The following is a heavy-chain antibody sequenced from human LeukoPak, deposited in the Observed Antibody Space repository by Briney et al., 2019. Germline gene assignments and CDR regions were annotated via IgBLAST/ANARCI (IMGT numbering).Heavy chain of an antibody. J-gene: IGHJ3*02. CDR1: GFTFSSYA. Sequence: PGGSLRLSCAASGFTFSSYAMHWVRQAPGKGLEWVAVIWYDGSNKYYADSVKGRFTISRDNSKNTLYLQMNSLRAEDTAVYYCARDRTMVAFDIWGQGTMVTVSS. CDR2: IWYDGSNK. V-gene: IGHV3-33*08. CDR3: ARDRTMVAFDI. D-gene: IGHD3-10*01.